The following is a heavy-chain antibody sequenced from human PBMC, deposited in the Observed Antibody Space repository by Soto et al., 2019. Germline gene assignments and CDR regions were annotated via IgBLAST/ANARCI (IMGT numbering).Heavy chain of an antibody. J-gene: IGHJ6*02. Sequence: QVQLQEPGPGLVKPSGTLSLTCAVSGVSISSSQWWSWVRQPPGKGLEWIGEIYHNERTNYNPSLKSRLTMSLDRSKNQVSLKLSSVTAADTATYYCGRTKDYFYGVDVWGQGTTVTVSS. CDR1: GVSISSSQW. V-gene: IGHV4-4*02. CDR3: GRTKDYFYGVDV. CDR2: IYHNERT.